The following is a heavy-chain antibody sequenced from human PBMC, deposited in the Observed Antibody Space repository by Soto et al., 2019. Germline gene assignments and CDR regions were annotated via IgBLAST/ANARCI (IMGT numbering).Heavy chain of an antibody. V-gene: IGHV1-69*06. CDR3: AMFLRGYSYGLGQLFDY. CDR1: GGTFSSYA. CDR2: IIPIFGTA. D-gene: IGHD5-18*01. J-gene: IGHJ4*02. Sequence: ASVKVSCKASGGTFSSYAISWVRQAPGQGLEWMGGIIPIFGTANYAQKFQGRVTITADKSTSTAYMELSSLRSEDTAVYYCAMFLRGYSYGLGQLFDYWGQGTLVTVSS.